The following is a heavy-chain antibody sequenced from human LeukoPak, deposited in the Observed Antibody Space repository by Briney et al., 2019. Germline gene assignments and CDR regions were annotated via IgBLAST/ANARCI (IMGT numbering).Heavy chain of an antibody. V-gene: IGHV1-46*01. CDR3: ARAQWELLTSPYYYGMDV. CDR2: INPSGGST. J-gene: IGHJ6*02. D-gene: IGHD1-26*01. CDR1: GYTFTSYY. Sequence: GASVKVSCKASGYTFTSYYMHWVRQAPGQGLEWMGIINPSGGSTSYAQKFQGRVTMTRDTSTSTVYMELSSLRSEDTAVYYCARAQWELLTSPYYYGMDVWGQGTTVTVSS.